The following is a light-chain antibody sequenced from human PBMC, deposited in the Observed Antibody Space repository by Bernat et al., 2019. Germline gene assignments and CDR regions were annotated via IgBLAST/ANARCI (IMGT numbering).Light chain of an antibody. Sequence: SSELTQDPAVSVALGQTVRITCQGDSLRSYYASWYQQKPGQAPVLVIYGQNNRPSGIPDRFSGSSSGNTASLPITGAQAEDEADYYCNSRDSSGNHLGVVFGGGTKLTVL. CDR2: GQN. CDR3: NSRDSSGNHLGVV. J-gene: IGLJ2*01. V-gene: IGLV3-19*01. CDR1: SLRSYY.